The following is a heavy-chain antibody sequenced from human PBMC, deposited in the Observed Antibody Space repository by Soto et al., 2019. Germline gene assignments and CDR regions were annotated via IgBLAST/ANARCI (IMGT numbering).Heavy chain of an antibody. CDR3: VRDRRIYYSDPHDEFVASDYEV. D-gene: IGHD3-22*01. Sequence: QVQLIQSEAEVKKPGSSVRVSCTASGGIFGSHGFSWVRQAPGQRLEWVGGFIPIFRTLTYTEQFQARVRIAADESTNTVYLDLSRLTSEDTAVYYCVRDRRIYYSDPHDEFVASDYEVWGQGTMVSVSS. J-gene: IGHJ3*01. CDR1: GGIFGSHG. CDR2: FIPIFRTL. V-gene: IGHV1-69*01.